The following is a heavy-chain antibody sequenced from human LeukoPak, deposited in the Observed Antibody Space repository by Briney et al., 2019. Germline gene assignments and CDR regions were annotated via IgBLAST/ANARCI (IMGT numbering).Heavy chain of an antibody. CDR2: ISYDGSNK. D-gene: IGHD5-18*01. CDR3: AKVSGTALDTAPDY. Sequence: PGRSLRLSCAASGFTFSSYAMHWVRQAPGKGLEWVAVISYDGSNKYYADSVKGRYTISRDNSKNTLYLQMNSLRAEDTAVYYCAKVSGTALDTAPDYWGQGTLVTVSS. CDR1: GFTFSSYA. J-gene: IGHJ4*02. V-gene: IGHV3-30*04.